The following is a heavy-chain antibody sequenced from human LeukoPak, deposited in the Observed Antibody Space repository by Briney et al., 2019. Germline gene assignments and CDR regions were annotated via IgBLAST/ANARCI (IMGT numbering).Heavy chain of an antibody. V-gene: IGHV4-59*01. CDR1: GGSMNAYY. J-gene: IGHJ4*02. Sequence: PSETLSLTCSVSGGSMNAYYWNWIRQPPGKGLEWIGYIHYGGSTNNNPSLKSRVTISVDTSKNQFSLKLSSVTAADTAVYYCARNLIPEQLVLNFWGQGTLVTVSS. D-gene: IGHD6-13*01. CDR2: IHYGGST. CDR3: ARNLIPEQLVLNF.